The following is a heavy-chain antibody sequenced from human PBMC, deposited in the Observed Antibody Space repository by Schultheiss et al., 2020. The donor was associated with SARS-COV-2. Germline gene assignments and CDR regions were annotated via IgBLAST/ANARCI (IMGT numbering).Heavy chain of an antibody. CDR3: ARDRIAWWFDP. D-gene: IGHD2-15*01. Sequence: GGSLRLSCAASGFTFSSSWMDWVRQAPGKGLVWVSRINSDGIRISYADSVKGRFTISRDNAKNTLYLQMNSLRAEDTAVYYCARDRIAWWFDPWGQGTLVTVSS. V-gene: IGHV3-74*01. CDR1: GFTFSSSW. J-gene: IGHJ5*02. CDR2: INSDGIRI.